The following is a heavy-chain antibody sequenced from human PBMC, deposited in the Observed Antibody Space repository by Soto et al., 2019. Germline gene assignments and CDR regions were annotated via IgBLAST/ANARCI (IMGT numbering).Heavy chain of an antibody. CDR1: GFTFSSYW. CDR2: INPDGSAT. V-gene: IGHV3-74*01. Sequence: GGSLRLSCAASGFTFSSYWMHWVRQAPGKGLVWVSRINPDGSATNYADSVKGRFTISRDNAKNTLYLQMNSLRAEDTAVFYCGRGGSDSPMAPGYWGQGTQVTVSS. D-gene: IGHD5-18*01. J-gene: IGHJ4*02. CDR3: GRGGSDSPMAPGY.